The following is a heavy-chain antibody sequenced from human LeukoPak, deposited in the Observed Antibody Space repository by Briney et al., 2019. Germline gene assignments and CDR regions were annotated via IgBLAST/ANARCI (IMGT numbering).Heavy chain of an antibody. V-gene: IGHV6-1*01. CDR3: ARRLTQYDCFDP. CDR2: TYYKSRWDN. J-gene: IGHJ5*02. CDR1: GDSVSNNRAA. Sequence: SQTLSLTCAISGDSVSNNRAAWNWIRQSPSRGLEWLGRTYYKSRWDNDYAESVKSRITIDPDTSKNQFSLHLNSVTPEDTAVYYCARRLTQYDCFDPWGQGILVTVSS. D-gene: IGHD2-2*01.